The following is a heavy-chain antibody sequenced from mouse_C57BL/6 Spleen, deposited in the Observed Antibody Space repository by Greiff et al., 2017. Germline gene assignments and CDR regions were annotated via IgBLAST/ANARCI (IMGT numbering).Heavy chain of an antibody. CDR1: GYSFTGYY. Sequence: VQLKQSGPELVKPGASVKISCKASGYSFTGYYMNWVKQSPEKSLEWIGEINPSTGGTTYNQKFKAKATLTVDKSSSTAYMQLKSLTSDDSAVYYCARLTAQAWFAYWGQGTLVTVSA. CDR3: ARLTAQAWFAY. CDR2: INPSTGGT. J-gene: IGHJ3*01. V-gene: IGHV1-42*01. D-gene: IGHD3-2*02.